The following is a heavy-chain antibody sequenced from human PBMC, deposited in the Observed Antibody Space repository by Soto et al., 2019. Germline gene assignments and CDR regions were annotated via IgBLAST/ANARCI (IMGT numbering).Heavy chain of an antibody. D-gene: IGHD2-15*01. CDR3: ARGLRTGNYGMDV. V-gene: IGHV1-69*01. Sequence: QEQLLQSGAEVRKPGSSVKVSCKASGGTFNNYAVSWVRQAPGQGLEWMGGIIPMFETVNYAQRFQGRLTITADESTSTAYMERTSLTSADTAIYFCARGLRTGNYGMDVWGQGTKVTVSS. CDR2: IIPMFETV. J-gene: IGHJ6*02. CDR1: GGTFNNYA.